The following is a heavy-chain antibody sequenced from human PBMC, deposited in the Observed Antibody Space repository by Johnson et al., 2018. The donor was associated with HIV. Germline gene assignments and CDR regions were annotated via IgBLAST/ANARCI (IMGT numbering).Heavy chain of an antibody. Sequence: QVQLVESGGGVVQPGRSLRLSCAASGFTFSSYAMHWVRQAPGKGLEWVAVISYDGSIKYYADSVKGRFTISRDNSKNTLYLQMNSLRAEDTALYYCAKGGIATRFFDIWGQGTMVTVSS. CDR3: AKGGIATRFFDI. D-gene: IGHD6-6*01. J-gene: IGHJ3*02. CDR2: ISYDGSIK. CDR1: GFTFSSYA. V-gene: IGHV3-30*04.